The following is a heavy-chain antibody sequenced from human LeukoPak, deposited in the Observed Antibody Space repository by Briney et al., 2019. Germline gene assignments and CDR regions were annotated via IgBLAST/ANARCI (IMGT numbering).Heavy chain of an antibody. J-gene: IGHJ6*02. CDR2: IYYNGNT. CDR1: DGSINSYY. D-gene: IGHD1-26*01. V-gene: IGHV4-59*01. CDR3: ARGRSNYYGMDV. Sequence: SETLSLTCSVSDGSINSYYWNWIRRPPGKGLEWIGYIYYNGNTNYSPSLKSRVTMSVDTSKNLFSLKVSSVTAADTAVYYCARGRSNYYGMDVWGQGTTVTVFS.